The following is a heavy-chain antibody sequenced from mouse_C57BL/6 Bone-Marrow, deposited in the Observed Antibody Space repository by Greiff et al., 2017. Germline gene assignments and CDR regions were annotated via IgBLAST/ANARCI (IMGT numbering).Heavy chain of an antibody. Sequence: EVKLVESGGGLVQPGESLKLSCESNEYEFPSHDMYWVRKTPEKRLELVAAINSDGGSTYYPDTMERRFIISRDNTKKTLYLQMSSLRSEGTALYYCASIAQLGYFDVWGTGTTVTVSS. CDR1: EYEFPSHD. J-gene: IGHJ1*03. D-gene: IGHD4-1*02. CDR2: INSDGGST. CDR3: ASIAQLGYFDV. V-gene: IGHV5-2*01.